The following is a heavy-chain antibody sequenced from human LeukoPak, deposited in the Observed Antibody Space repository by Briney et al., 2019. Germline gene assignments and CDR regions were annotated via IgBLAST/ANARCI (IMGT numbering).Heavy chain of an antibody. J-gene: IGHJ4*02. D-gene: IGHD6-13*01. V-gene: IGHV4-59*04. CDR2: IYHTGYS. CDR3: AREAAAGPPGY. CDR1: GGSISSYY. Sequence: SETLSLTCTVSGGSISSYYWSWIRQPPGKGLEWIGNIYHTGYSYSNPSLKSRVSLSVDTSKNQFSLKLSSVTAADTAVYYCAREAAAGPPGYWGQGTLVTVSS.